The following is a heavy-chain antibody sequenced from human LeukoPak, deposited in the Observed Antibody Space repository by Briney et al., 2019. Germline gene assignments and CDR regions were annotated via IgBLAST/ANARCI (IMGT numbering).Heavy chain of an antibody. J-gene: IGHJ4*02. CDR1: GGSISSYY. CDR2: IYYSGST. Sequence: SETLSLTCTVSGGSISSYYWSWIRQPPGKVLEWIGYIYYSGSTNYNPSLKSRVTISVDPSKNQFSLKLRSVTDEDTAVYCCARQRRYCSGGSCQYYFDYWGQGTLVTVSS. D-gene: IGHD2-15*01. CDR3: ARQRRYCSGGSCQYYFDY. V-gene: IGHV4-59*08.